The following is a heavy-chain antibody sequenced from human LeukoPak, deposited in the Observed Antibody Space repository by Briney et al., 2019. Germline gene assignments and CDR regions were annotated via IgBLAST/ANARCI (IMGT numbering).Heavy chain of an antibody. V-gene: IGHV3-7*03. CDR3: VSAKTCGGDCYHFDY. J-gene: IGHJ4*02. CDR1: GFSFSRSW. CDR2: IRPDGSDK. D-gene: IGHD2-21*02. Sequence: PGGSLRLSCAAPGFSFSRSWMSWVRQAPGKGLEWVANIRPDGSDKCYVDSVRGRFIISRDNAKNSLYLQMNSVRAEDTAVYYCVSAKTCGGDCYHFDYWGQGALVTVSS.